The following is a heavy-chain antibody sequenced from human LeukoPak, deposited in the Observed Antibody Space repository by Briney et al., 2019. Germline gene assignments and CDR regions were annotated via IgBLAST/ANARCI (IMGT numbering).Heavy chain of an antibody. V-gene: IGHV3-23*01. CDR3: AKDVSVGCSGTSCFPEPIDY. D-gene: IGHD2-2*01. CDR1: GFTFSSYA. Sequence: PGGSLRLSCAASGFTFSSYAMSWVRQAPGKGLEWVSAISGSGGSTYYADSVKGRFTISRDNSKNTLYLQMNSLRAEDTAVYYCAKDVSVGCSGTSCFPEPIDYWGQGTLVTVSS. CDR2: ISGSGGST. J-gene: IGHJ4*02.